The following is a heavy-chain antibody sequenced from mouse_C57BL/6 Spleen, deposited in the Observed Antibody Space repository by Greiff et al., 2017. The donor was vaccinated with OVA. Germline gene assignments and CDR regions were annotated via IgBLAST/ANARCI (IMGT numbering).Heavy chain of an antibody. CDR1: GYTFTSYW. V-gene: IGHV1-53*01. CDR2: INPCNGGT. J-gene: IGHJ3*01. D-gene: IGHD2-1*01. CDR3: GREQFYYGNSAWFAY. Sequence: QVQLQQPGTELVKPGASVKLSCKASGYTFTSYWMHWVKQRPGQGLEWIGNINPCNGGTNYNEKFKSKATLTVYKSSSTAYMQLSSLTSEDAAVYYCGREQFYYGNSAWFAYWGQGTLVTVSA.